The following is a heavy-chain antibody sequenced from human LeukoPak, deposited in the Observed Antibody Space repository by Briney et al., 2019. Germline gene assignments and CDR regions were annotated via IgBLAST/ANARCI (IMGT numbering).Heavy chain of an antibody. J-gene: IGHJ2*01. V-gene: IGHV3-7*05. CDR1: GFMFSSYW. D-gene: IGHD5-18*01. CDR2: IKQDGSQI. CDR3: ARDRGEYSFGGFWYFDV. Sequence: GGSLRLSCAGSGFMFSSYWIYWVRQAPGKGLESVANIKQDGSQIHYVDSVKGRFTISRDNAQNSVYLQMNSLRVEDTAVYYCARDRGEYSFGGFWYFDVWGRGTLVTVSS.